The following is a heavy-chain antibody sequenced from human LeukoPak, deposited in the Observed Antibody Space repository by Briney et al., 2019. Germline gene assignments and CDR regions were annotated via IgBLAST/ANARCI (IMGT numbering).Heavy chain of an antibody. CDR1: AHTLTTYG. Sequence: GASVTVSCKASAHTLTTYGISWVRQAPGHGLEWLGWINSKETQTNRAQKLQGRVTMTTDTSTSTAFLDLRSLRSNDTAVYFCARGWELHDWGQGTLVTVSS. D-gene: IGHD1-26*01. CDR3: ARGWELHD. V-gene: IGHV1-18*01. CDR2: INSKETQT. J-gene: IGHJ4*02.